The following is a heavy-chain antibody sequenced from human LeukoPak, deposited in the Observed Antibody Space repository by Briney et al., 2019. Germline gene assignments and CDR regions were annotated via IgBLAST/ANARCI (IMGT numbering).Heavy chain of an antibody. V-gene: IGHV3-9*01. CDR1: GFTFGDYA. CDR3: ATGYYYDSSDYYYVRAEYFQH. Sequence: GRSLRLSCAASGFTFGDYAMHWVRQAPGKGLEWVSGISWSSGSIGYADSVKGRFTISRDNAKNSLYLQMNSLRAEDTALYYCATGYYYDSSDYYYVRAEYFQHWGQGTLVSVSS. D-gene: IGHD3-22*01. J-gene: IGHJ1*01. CDR2: ISWSSGSI.